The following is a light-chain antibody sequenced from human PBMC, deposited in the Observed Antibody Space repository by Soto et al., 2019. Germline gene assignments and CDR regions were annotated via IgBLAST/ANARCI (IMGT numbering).Light chain of an antibody. V-gene: IGLV2-23*01. J-gene: IGLJ1*01. Sequence: SALTQPASVSGSPGQSITISCTGTSSDFGSYNLVSWYQQHPGKAPKLMIYEGSKRPSGVSNRFSGSKSGNTASLTISGLQAEDEAEYYCCSYAGSSTPYVFGTGTKLTVL. CDR2: EGS. CDR3: CSYAGSSTPYV. CDR1: SSDFGSYNL.